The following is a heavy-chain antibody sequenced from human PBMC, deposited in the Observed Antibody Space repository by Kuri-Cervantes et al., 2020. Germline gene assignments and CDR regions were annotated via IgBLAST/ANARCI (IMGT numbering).Heavy chain of an antibody. Sequence: GESLKISCAASGFTFSSYWMSWVRQAPGKGLEWVANIMQDGSEKYYVDSVKGRFTISRDNSKNTLYLQMNSLRAEDTAVYYCARDGYSTTDKYYYYGMDVWGQGTTVTVSS. V-gene: IGHV3-7*01. CDR1: GFTFSSYW. J-gene: IGHJ6*02. CDR3: ARDGYSTTDKYYYYGMDV. D-gene: IGHD4-11*01. CDR2: IMQDGSEK.